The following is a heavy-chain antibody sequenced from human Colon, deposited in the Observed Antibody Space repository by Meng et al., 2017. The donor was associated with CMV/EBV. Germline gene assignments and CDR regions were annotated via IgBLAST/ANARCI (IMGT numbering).Heavy chain of an antibody. J-gene: IGHJ3*02. CDR2: IYDTGTR. CDR3: SLKLTSVTAADSAVYYCARVRVDYGGDAFDI. V-gene: IGHV3-53*01. D-gene: IGHD3-16*01. CDR1: GFTFSSYE. Sequence: GGSLRLSCAASGFTFSSYEMNWVRQGPGKGLEWLSVIYDTGTRYYADSVKGRFTVSRDESTNTVFLQMNNLRAEDTAKNHFSLKLTSVTAADSAVYYCARVRVDYGGDAFDIWGQGTKVTVSS.